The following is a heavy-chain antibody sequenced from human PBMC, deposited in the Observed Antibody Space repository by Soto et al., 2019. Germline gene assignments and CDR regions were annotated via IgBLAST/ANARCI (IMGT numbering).Heavy chain of an antibody. CDR1: GFTFSTST. CDR2: ISSTSTYT. J-gene: IGHJ4*02. Sequence: EVQLVESGGGLVKPGGSLRLSCAASGFTFSTSTMNWVRQAPGQGLEWLSSISSTSTYTYYAASVRGRFTISRDNAKNSLYLQMNSLTAEETAVYYCARVGSPGYCSGGFCLPPDYWGQGTLVTVSS. CDR3: ARVGSPGYCSGGFCLPPDY. D-gene: IGHD2-15*01. V-gene: IGHV3-21*02.